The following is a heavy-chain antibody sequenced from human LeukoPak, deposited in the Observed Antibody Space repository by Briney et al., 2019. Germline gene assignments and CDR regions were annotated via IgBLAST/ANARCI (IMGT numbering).Heavy chain of an antibody. D-gene: IGHD6-19*01. Sequence: ASVKVSCKASGYTFTGYYIHWVRQAPGQGLEWMGWINPNSGGTSYAQKFQDRVTMTRDTSISTAYMELSRLRCDDTAVYYCARFGLGKHIEVAGIPFDIWGQGTMVTVSS. V-gene: IGHV1-2*02. J-gene: IGHJ3*02. CDR3: ARFGLGKHIEVAGIPFDI. CDR1: GYTFTGYY. CDR2: INPNSGGT.